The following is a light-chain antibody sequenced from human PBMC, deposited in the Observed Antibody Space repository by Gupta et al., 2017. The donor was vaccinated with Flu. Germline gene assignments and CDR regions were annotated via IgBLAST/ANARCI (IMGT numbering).Light chain of an antibody. CDR3: HHYNREYQT. Sequence: IQLTPSPSTLSASIGDRVSITCRASQGIGTWLAWYQQKPGQAPKLLMYRASSLEVGVPSRFSGSGSGTEFTLTITSLQPDDFASYYCHHYNREYQTFGQGTKVEVK. CDR2: RAS. V-gene: IGKV1-5*03. CDR1: QGIGTW. J-gene: IGKJ1*01.